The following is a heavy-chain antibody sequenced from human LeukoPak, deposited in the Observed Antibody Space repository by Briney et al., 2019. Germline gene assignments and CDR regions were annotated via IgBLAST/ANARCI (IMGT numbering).Heavy chain of an antibody. Sequence: PGGSLRLSCAASGFTVSSNYMSWVRQAPGKGLEWVSVISGSGGSTYYADSVKGRFTISRDNSKNTLYLQMNSLRAEDTAVYYCAKDRGTRLVVTAPPAFDIWGQGTMVTVSS. J-gene: IGHJ3*02. CDR1: GFTVSSNY. V-gene: IGHV3-23*01. D-gene: IGHD2-21*02. CDR2: ISGSGGST. CDR3: AKDRGTRLVVTAPPAFDI.